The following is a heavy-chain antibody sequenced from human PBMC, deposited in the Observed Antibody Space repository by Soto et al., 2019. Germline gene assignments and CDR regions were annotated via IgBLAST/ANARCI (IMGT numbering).Heavy chain of an antibody. CDR1: GYTFTSYD. D-gene: IGHD6-6*01. Sequence: ASVKVSCKASGYTFTSYDINWVRQATGQGLEWMGWMNPNSGNTGYAQKFQGRVTMTRNTSISTAYMELSSLRSEDTAVYYCARGNHYPVAARLTSEEYYYYYMDVWGKGTTVTVSS. CDR3: ARGNHYPVAARLTSEEYYYYYMDV. CDR2: MNPNSGNT. V-gene: IGHV1-8*01. J-gene: IGHJ6*03.